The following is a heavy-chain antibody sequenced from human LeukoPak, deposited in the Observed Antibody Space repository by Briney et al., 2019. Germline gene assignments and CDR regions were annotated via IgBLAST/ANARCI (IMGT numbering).Heavy chain of an antibody. CDR2: ISSDGKNR. Sequence: GGSLRLSCSASEFTFSTYFMHWVRQAPGKGLEWVAIISSDGKNRYYADSVRGRFTISRDNSENTLFLQMNSLRGDDTAVYYCVNRDRGYWGQGTLVTVSS. D-gene: IGHD5/OR15-5a*01. CDR3: VNRDRGY. V-gene: IGHV3-30*04. J-gene: IGHJ4*02. CDR1: EFTFSTYF.